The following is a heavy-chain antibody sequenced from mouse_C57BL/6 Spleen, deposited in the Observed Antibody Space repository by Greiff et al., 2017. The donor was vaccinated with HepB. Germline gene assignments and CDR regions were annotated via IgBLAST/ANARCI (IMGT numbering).Heavy chain of an antibody. D-gene: IGHD1-1*01. CDR1: GFTFSDYY. J-gene: IGHJ4*01. CDR3: ARSSNYYGSSYDAMDY. V-gene: IGHV5-12*01. Sequence: EVKLMESGGGLVQPGGSLKLSCAASGFTFSDYYMYWVRQTPEKRLEWVAYISNGGGSTYYPDTVKGRFTISRDNAKNTLYLQMSRLKSEDTAMYYCARSSNYYGSSYDAMDYWGQGTSVTVSS. CDR2: ISNGGGST.